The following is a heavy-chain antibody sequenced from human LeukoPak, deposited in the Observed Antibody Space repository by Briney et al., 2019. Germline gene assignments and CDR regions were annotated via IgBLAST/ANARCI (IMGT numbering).Heavy chain of an antibody. CDR1: GYTFTSYG. V-gene: IGHV1-2*02. D-gene: IGHD5-18*01. CDR2: INPNSGGT. J-gene: IGHJ5*02. Sequence: GASVKVSCKASGYTFTSYGISWVRQAPGQGLEWMGWINPNSGGTNYAQKFQGRVTMTRDTSISTAYTELSRLRSDDTAVYYCARDRGGYSYGRKKVGFDPWGQGTLVTVSS. CDR3: ARDRGGYSYGRKKVGFDP.